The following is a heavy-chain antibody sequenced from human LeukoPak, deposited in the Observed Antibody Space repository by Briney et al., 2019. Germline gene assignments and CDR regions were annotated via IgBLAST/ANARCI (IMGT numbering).Heavy chain of an antibody. D-gene: IGHD3-22*01. CDR1: GFTFSSYG. CDR2: IRYDGSNK. CDR3: ARTPSGQVVIQNYFDY. Sequence: GGSLRLSCAASGFTFSSYGMHWVRQAPGKGLEWVAFIRYDGSNKYYADSVKGRFTISRDNSKNTLYLQMNSLRADDTAVYYCARTPSGQVVIQNYFDYWGQGTLVTVSS. V-gene: IGHV3-30*02. J-gene: IGHJ4*02.